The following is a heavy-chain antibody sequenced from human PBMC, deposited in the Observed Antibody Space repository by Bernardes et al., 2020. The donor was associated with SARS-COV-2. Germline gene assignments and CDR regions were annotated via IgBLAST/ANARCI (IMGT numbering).Heavy chain of an antibody. CDR2: IKWNGGSP. J-gene: IGHJ4*02. V-gene: IGHV3-20*04. Sequence: GGSLRLSCVASGFNFDDYGMSWVRQAPGKGLEWVSGIKWNGGSPGYVDSVKGRFTISRDNAKNSLYLQMNSLRVEDTALYYCTRGYYDGPFDYWGQGTL. D-gene: IGHD3-3*01. CDR3: TRGYYDGPFDY. CDR1: GFNFDDYG.